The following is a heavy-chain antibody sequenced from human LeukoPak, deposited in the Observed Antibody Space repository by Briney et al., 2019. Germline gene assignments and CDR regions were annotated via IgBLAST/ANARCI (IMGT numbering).Heavy chain of an antibody. CDR1: GVSISSYY. Sequence: SETLSLTCTVSGVSISSYYWSWLRQPPGKGLEWIGYIYYSGSTSYNPSLKSRATISVDTSNNQFSLKLSSVTAADTAVYYCAREKLYINSFDCWGEGTLVTVSS. CDR2: IYYSGST. D-gene: IGHD2-2*02. J-gene: IGHJ4*02. CDR3: AREKLYINSFDC. V-gene: IGHV4-59*01.